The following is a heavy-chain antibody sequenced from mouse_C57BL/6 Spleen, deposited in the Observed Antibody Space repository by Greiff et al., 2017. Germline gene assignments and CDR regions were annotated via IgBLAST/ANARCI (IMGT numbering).Heavy chain of an antibody. CDR3: ARWDYGSKGWYFDV. CDR2: IDPSDSET. D-gene: IGHD1-1*01. V-gene: IGHV1-52*01. CDR1: GYTFTSYW. Sequence: VQLQQPGAELVRPGSSVKLSCKASGYTFTSYWMHWVKQRPIQGLEWIGNIDPSDSETHYNQKFKDKATLTVDKSSSTAYMQLSSLTSEDSAVYYCARWDYGSKGWYFDVWGTGTTVTVSS. J-gene: IGHJ1*03.